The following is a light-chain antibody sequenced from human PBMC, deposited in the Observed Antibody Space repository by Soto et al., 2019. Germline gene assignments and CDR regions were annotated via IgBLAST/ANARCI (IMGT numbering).Light chain of an antibody. V-gene: IGLV2-23*02. CDR1: SSDIGSYSL. J-gene: IGLJ1*01. CDR2: DVS. CDR3: CSYAGSSTTYV. Sequence: QSVLTQPASVSGSPGQSITISCTGTSSDIGSYSLVSWYQHHPGKAPKLMIYDVSKRPSGVSNRFSASKSGNTASLTISGLQAEDEADYYCCSYAGSSTTYVFGTGTKSPS.